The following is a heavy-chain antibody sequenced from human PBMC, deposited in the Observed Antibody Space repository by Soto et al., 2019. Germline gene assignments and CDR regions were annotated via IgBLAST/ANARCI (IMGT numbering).Heavy chain of an antibody. Sequence: DVQLLESGGGLVQPGGSLRLSCAASGFTFSTYAMSWVRQAPGKGLEWVSAISASGTSTYYADSVKGRFTISRDNSKNTLFLQMNSLRADDTAVYYCARGLGFCSSTGCYIWFDYWGQGTLVTVSS. CDR1: GFTFSTYA. V-gene: IGHV3-23*01. CDR2: ISASGTST. D-gene: IGHD2-2*02. CDR3: ARGLGFCSSTGCYIWFDY. J-gene: IGHJ4*02.